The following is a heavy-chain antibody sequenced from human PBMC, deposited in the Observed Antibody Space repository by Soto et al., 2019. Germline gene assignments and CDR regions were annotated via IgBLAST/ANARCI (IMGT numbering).Heavy chain of an antibody. D-gene: IGHD2-21*02. V-gene: IGHV4-59*01. CDR1: GRHISGYS. Sequence: ERLYLTCTVFGRHISGYSGGRLLQPPWKGLEWIGYMYNTGSTVYNPSFKSRVTISVDTSKNQFSLKLNSVTAADTAVYYCARDLWGYCGTDCYPLDVWGQGTTVT. CDR2: MYNTGST. CDR3: ARDLWGYCGTDCYPLDV. J-gene: IGHJ6*02.